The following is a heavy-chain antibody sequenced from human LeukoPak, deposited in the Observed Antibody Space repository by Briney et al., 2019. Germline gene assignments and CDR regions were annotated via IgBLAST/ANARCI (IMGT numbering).Heavy chain of an antibody. CDR1: GFSFDEYA. Sequence: GGPLRLSCAASGFSFDEYALHWVRQAPGKGLEWVSGITWNSDRSIGYADAVKGRFTISRDNAKKSLYLQMNSLRVEDTALYFCVKDKSRHSSGYYYYFDYWGQGTLVTVSS. CDR2: ITWNSDRSI. CDR3: VKDKSRHSSGYYYYFDY. J-gene: IGHJ4*02. D-gene: IGHD3-22*01. V-gene: IGHV3-9*01.